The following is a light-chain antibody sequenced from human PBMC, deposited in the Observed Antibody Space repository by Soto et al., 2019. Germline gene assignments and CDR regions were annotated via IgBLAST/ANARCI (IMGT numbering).Light chain of an antibody. Sequence: AIRMTQSPSSFSASTGDRVTITCRASQGISSYLAWYQQKPGKAPRLLIHAASSLQSGVPSRFSGSGSGTDFTLTISSLQPEDFAIYYCQQSYNAPRTFGPGTKVDI. J-gene: IGKJ1*01. CDR2: AAS. V-gene: IGKV1-8*01. CDR3: QQSYNAPRT. CDR1: QGISSY.